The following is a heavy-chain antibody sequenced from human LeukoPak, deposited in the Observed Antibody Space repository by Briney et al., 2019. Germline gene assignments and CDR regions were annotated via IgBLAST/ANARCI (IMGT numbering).Heavy chain of an antibody. CDR1: GYRFTDYW. CDR2: IYPGSSDT. Sequence: GESLKISCEGSGYRFTDYWIGWVRQMPGRGLEWMGMIYPGSSDTRYSPSFQGQVTISADKSISTAYLQWSSLRASDTAMYYCARCTSGWPLDYWGQGTLVTVSS. D-gene: IGHD6-19*01. CDR3: ARCTSGWPLDY. V-gene: IGHV5-51*01. J-gene: IGHJ4*02.